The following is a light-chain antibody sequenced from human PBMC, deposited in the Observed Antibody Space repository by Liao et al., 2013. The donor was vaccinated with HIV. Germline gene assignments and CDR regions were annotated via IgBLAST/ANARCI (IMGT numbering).Light chain of an antibody. CDR1: KLGDKF. Sequence: SYELTQPPSASVSPGQTASITCSGHKLGDKFASWYQQKPGQSPVLLIYQDTKRPSGIPERFSGSNSGNTATLTISGTQAMDEADYYCQAWDSNTGVFGTGSKVTVL. CDR3: QAWDSNTGV. CDR2: QDT. V-gene: IGLV3-1*01. J-gene: IGLJ1*01.